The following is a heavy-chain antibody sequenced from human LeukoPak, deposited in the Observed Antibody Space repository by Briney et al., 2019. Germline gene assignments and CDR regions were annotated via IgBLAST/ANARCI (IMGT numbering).Heavy chain of an antibody. Sequence: SETLSLTCTVSGGSISSSSYYWGWIRQPPGKGLEWIGSIYYSGSTYYNPSLKSRVTISVDTSKNQFSLKLSSVTAADTAVYYCARDWSKVFDYWGQGTLVTVSS. CDR2: IYYSGST. D-gene: IGHD3-3*01. J-gene: IGHJ4*02. V-gene: IGHV4-39*07. CDR1: GGSISSSSYY. CDR3: ARDWSKVFDY.